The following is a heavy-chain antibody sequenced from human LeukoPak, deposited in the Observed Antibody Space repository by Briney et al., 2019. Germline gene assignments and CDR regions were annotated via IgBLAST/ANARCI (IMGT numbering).Heavy chain of an antibody. CDR3: ARGIQLWQQLGYFDY. D-gene: IGHD5-18*01. CDR2: ISSSSSTI. V-gene: IGHV3-48*04. Sequence: SGGSLRLSCAASGFTFSSYSMNWVRQAPGKGLEWVSYISSSSSTIYYADSVKGRFTISRDNAKNSLYLQMNSLRAEDTAVYYCARGIQLWQQLGYFDYWGQGTLVTVSS. CDR1: GFTFSSYS. J-gene: IGHJ4*02.